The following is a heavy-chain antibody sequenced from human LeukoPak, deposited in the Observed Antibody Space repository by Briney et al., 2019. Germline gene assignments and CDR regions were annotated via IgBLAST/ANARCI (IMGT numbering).Heavy chain of an antibody. D-gene: IGHD1-26*01. J-gene: IGHJ4*02. CDR2: INSNSGAR. CDR3: ARGRGGATTGFDH. CDR1: GYTFSGYY. Sequence: GASVKVSCKASGYTFSGYYMHWVRQAPGQGLESMGWINSNSGARNYAPKFQGRVTFSRDNSISTAYMELGSLRSDDTAIYYCARGRGGATTGFDHWGQGTLVTVS. V-gene: IGHV1-2*02.